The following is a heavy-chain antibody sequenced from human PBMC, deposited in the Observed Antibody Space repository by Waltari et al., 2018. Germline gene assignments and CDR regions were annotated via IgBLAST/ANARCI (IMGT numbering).Heavy chain of an antibody. Sequence: EVQLVESGGGLVQPGGSLRLSCAASGFTFSSYWMSWVRQAPGKGLEWVANIKQDGSEKYYVDSVKGRFTISRDNAKNSLYLQMNSLRSEDTAVYYCATGNPIAAAGSGIRDAFDIWGQGTMVTVSS. V-gene: IGHV3-7*03. CDR2: IKQDGSEK. D-gene: IGHD6-13*01. J-gene: IGHJ3*02. CDR1: GFTFSSYW. CDR3: ATGNPIAAAGSGIRDAFDI.